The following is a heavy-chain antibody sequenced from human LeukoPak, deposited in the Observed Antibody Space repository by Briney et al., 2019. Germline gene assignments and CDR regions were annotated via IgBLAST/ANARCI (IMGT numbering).Heavy chain of an antibody. CDR1: GGSLSSYY. Sequence: SETLSLTCTVSGGSLSSYYGSYIRQPPGKGLEWIGYIYYSGSTNYNPSLKSRVTISVDTSKNQISLKVSSVTAADTAVYYCAAEHCSSSSCSFDYWGQGTLVTVSS. D-gene: IGHD2-2*01. V-gene: IGHV4-59*01. CDR3: AAEHCSSSSCSFDY. CDR2: IYYSGST. J-gene: IGHJ4*02.